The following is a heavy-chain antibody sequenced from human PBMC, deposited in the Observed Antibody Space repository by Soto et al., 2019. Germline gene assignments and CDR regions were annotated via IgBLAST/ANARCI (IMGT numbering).Heavy chain of an antibody. J-gene: IGHJ4*02. CDR3: AHSRSLEYYSDS. V-gene: IGHV2-5*02. CDR1: GFSLSTSGVG. Sequence: QITLKESGPTLVKPTQTLTLTCTFSGFSLSTSGVGVGWIRQPPGKALEWLALIYWDDDKRYSPSLKSRLTITKDTSKNQVVLTMTNMDPVDTATYYCAHSRSLEYYSDSWGQGTLVTVSS. CDR2: IYWDDDK.